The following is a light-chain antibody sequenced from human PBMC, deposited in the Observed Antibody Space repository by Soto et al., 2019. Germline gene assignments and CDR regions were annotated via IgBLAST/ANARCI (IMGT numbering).Light chain of an antibody. CDR2: DAS. CDR1: QSISSW. V-gene: IGKV1-5*01. CDR3: QQYNSYRWT. J-gene: IGKJ1*01. Sequence: DIQMTQSPASLSASVEDRVTITFRASQSISSWLAWYQQKPGKAPKLLIYDASSLESGVPSRFSGSGSGTEFTLTISSLQPDDFATYYCQQYNSYRWTFGQGTKVDI.